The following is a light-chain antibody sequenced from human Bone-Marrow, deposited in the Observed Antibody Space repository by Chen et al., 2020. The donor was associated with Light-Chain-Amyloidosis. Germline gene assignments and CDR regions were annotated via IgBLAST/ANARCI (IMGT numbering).Light chain of an antibody. CDR3: SSYTITNTLV. V-gene: IGLV2-14*01. Sequence: QSALTQPASVSGSPGQSITISCTGTSRDVGGDNHVPWYQQHPDKAPKLMIYEVTNRPSWVPDRFSGSKSDNTASLTISGLQTEDEADYFCSSYTITNTLVFRSGTRVTVL. CDR2: EVT. J-gene: IGLJ1*01. CDR1: SRDVGGDNH.